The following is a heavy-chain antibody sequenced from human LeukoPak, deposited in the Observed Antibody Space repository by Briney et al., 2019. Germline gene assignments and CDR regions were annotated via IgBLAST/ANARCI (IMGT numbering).Heavy chain of an antibody. CDR3: AKQGASQPFPYYFDC. J-gene: IGHJ4*02. V-gene: IGHV3-74*01. Sequence: GGSLRLSCAASGFTFSSNWMHWVRQAPGKGLVWVSRIKSDGSSTSYADSVKGRFTISRDNAKNTLYLQMNSLRAEDTAVYYCAKQGASQPFPYYFDCWGQGTLVTVSS. D-gene: IGHD3-16*01. CDR2: IKSDGSST. CDR1: GFTFSSNW.